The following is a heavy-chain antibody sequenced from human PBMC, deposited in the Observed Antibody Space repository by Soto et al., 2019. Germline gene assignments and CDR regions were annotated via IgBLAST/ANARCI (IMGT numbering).Heavy chain of an antibody. CDR2: IRNDGSDK. V-gene: IGHV3-33*01. Sequence: GGSLRLSCAASGFIFSPYGIHWVRQAPGKGLEWVAPIRNDGSDKYYAESVTGRFTISRDNSKNTVYLQMNSLRAEDTALYFCARAPRMAPFDIWGQGTMVTVS. CDR1: GFIFSPYG. CDR3: ARAPRMAPFDI. J-gene: IGHJ3*02.